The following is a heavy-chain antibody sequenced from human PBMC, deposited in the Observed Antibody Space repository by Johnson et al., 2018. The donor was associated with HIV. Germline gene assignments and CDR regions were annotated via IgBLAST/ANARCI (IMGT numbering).Heavy chain of an antibody. CDR3: ARDRYCSGGSCYLRSMADAFDI. V-gene: IGHV3-11*04. CDR1: GFTFSDYY. J-gene: IGHJ3*02. D-gene: IGHD2-15*01. Sequence: QVQLVESGGGLVKPGGSLRLSCAASGFTFSDYYMSWIRQAPGKGLEWVSYISSSGSTIYYADSVKGRFTISRDNAKNSLYLQMNSLRAEDTAVYYCARDRYCSGGSCYLRSMADAFDIWGQGTMVTVSS. CDR2: ISSSGSTI.